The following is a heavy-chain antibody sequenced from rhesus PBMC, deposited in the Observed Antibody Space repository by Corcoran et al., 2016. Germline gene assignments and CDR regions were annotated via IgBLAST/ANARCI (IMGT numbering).Heavy chain of an antibody. CDR3: ASYSSGWYLGYYFDY. CDR1: GYSISSGYG. CDR2: IGGSSGST. Sequence: QVQLQESGPGLVKPSETLSLTCAVSGYSISSGYGWSWIRQPPGTGLEWIGYIGGSSGSTNYNPSLKSRVTISKDTSKNQFSLKLSSVTAADTAVYYCASYSSGWYLGYYFDYWGQGVLVTVSS. D-gene: IGHD6-31*01. V-gene: IGHV4-127*01. J-gene: IGHJ4*01.